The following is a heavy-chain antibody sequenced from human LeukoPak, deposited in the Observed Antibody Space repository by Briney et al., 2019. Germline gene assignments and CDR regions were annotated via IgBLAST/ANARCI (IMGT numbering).Heavy chain of an antibody. Sequence: SETLSLTCTVSGGSISSSNYYWGWIRQPPGKGLEWIGSIYYSGSTYYNPSLKSRVTISVDTSKNQFSLKLSSVTAADTAVYYCARATDGYPYYFDYWGQGTLVTVSS. CDR2: IYYSGST. CDR3: ARATDGYPYYFDY. CDR1: GGSISSSNYY. D-gene: IGHD6-13*01. J-gene: IGHJ4*02. V-gene: IGHV4-39*07.